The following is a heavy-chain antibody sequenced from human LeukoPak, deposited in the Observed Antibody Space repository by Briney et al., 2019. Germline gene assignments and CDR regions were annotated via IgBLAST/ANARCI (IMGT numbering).Heavy chain of an antibody. V-gene: IGHV3-74*01. Sequence: PGGSLRLSCAASGFSSSSYWMMWVRQAPGKGLVWVSRINSDGSSTNYADSVKGRFTISRDNAKNTLYLQMNTLRAEDTAVYYCARGGTYSSGLPGSWGQGTLVTVSS. CDR3: ARGGTYSSGLPGS. CDR2: INSDGSST. CDR1: GFSSSSYW. J-gene: IGHJ5*02. D-gene: IGHD5-18*01.